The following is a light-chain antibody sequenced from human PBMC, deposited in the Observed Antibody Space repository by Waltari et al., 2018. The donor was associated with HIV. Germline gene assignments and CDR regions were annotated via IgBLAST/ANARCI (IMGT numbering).Light chain of an antibody. CDR3: AAWDDSLREV. Sequence: QSVLTQPPSASRTPGHSVPTSCSRSSSNIASTIVYWYQQLPGSAPKLLIYRNNQRPSGVPGRFSGSKSGTSASLAISGLRSEDEADYYCAAWDDSLREVFGGGTKLTVL. J-gene: IGLJ3*02. V-gene: IGLV1-47*01. CDR2: RNN. CDR1: SSNIASTI.